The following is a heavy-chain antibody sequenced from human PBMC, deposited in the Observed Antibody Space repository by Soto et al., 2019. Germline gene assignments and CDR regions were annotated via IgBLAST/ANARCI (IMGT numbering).Heavy chain of an antibody. V-gene: IGHV4-34*01. CDR3: AREGQPEGALDI. CDR2: INHSGST. Sequence: QVQLQQWGAGLLKPSEPLSLTCAVYGGSFSGYYWSWIRQPPGKGLEWIGEINHSGSTNYNPSLKSRVTISVDTSKNQFSLKLSSVTAADTAVYYCAREGQPEGALDIWGQGTMVTVSS. J-gene: IGHJ3*02. CDR1: GGSFSGYY.